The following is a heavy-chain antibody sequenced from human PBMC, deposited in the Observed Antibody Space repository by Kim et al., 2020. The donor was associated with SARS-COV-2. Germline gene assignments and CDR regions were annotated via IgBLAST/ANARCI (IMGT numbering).Heavy chain of an antibody. CDR2: IYYSGST. Sequence: SETLSLTCTVSGGSISSGGYYWSWIRQHPGKGLEWIGYIYYSGSTYYNPSLKSRVTISVDTSKNQFSLKLSSVTAADTAVYYCARARRGIVDDAFDIWGQGTMVTVSS. CDR1: GGSISSGGYY. J-gene: IGHJ3*02. CDR3: ARARRGIVDDAFDI. D-gene: IGHD1-26*01. V-gene: IGHV4-31*03.